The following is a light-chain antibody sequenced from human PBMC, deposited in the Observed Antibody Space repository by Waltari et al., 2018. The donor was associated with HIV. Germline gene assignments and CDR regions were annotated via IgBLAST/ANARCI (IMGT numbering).Light chain of an antibody. Sequence: SYELTHPPSVSVSPGQTAKITGFGAPFTEQYGSCFHRKSGQVPLLVIYEDSKRPSGIPGRFSGSTSGTTTTLTISGAQVDDEGDYYCYSTDSAGTLVVFGGGTKLTVL. V-gene: IGLV3-10*01. CDR3: YSTDSAGTLVV. CDR1: PFTEQY. J-gene: IGLJ2*01. CDR2: EDS.